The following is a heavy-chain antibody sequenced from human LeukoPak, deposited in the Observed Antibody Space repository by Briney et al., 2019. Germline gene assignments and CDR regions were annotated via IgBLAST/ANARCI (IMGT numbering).Heavy chain of an antibody. Sequence: PSETLSLTCSVSGGSISSNYWSWIRQPPGKGLEWIGYIFYSGSTNYNPSLKSRVTISVDTSKNQFSLRLSSVTAADTAVYYCARVLERRIAVDYWGQGTLVTVSS. CDR1: GGSISSNY. D-gene: IGHD6-6*01. CDR3: ARVLERRIAVDY. J-gene: IGHJ4*02. CDR2: IFYSGST. V-gene: IGHV4-59*01.